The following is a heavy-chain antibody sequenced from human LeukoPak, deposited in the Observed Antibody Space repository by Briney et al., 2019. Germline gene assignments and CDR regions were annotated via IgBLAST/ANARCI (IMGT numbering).Heavy chain of an antibody. CDR2: INPNTGAT. D-gene: IGHD1-26*01. J-gene: IGHJ3*02. CDR3: ARDGPGRRVHAFDI. V-gene: IGHV1-2*02. CDR1: GYTFTGYY. Sequence: GASVKVSCKASGYTFTGYYIHWVRQAPGPGLEWMGWINPNTGATNYAQKFQGRVTMTRDTSISTAYMELSRLRSDDTAVYYCARDGPGRRVHAFDIWGQGTMVTVSS.